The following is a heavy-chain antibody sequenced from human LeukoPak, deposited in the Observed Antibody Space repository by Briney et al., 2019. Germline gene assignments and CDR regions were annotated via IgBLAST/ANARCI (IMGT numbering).Heavy chain of an antibody. CDR1: GVSISSSNSY. D-gene: IGHD1-26*01. J-gene: IGHJ5*02. CDR3: ARDLNVGATIFWFDP. V-gene: IGHV4-39*07. CDR2: IYHSGST. Sequence: SETLSLTCTVSGVSISSSNSYWGWIRQPPGKGLEWIGSIYHSGSTYYNPSLKSRVTISVDTSKNQFSLKLSSVTAADTAVYYCARDLNVGATIFWFDPWGQGTLVTVSS.